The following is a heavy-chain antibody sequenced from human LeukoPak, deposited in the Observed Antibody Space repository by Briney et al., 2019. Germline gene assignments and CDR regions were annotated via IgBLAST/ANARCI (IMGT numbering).Heavy chain of an antibody. V-gene: IGHV3-13*01. D-gene: IGHD1-14*01. CDR1: GFTFSSYD. Sequence: GGSLRLSCAASGFTFSSYDMHWVRQATGKGLEWVSAIGTAGDTYYPGSVKGRFTISRENAKNSLYLQMNSLRAGDTAVYYCARSLARGLHNPDYYYGMDVWGQGTTVTVSS. CDR3: ARSLARGLHNPDYYYGMDV. J-gene: IGHJ6*02. CDR2: IGTAGDT.